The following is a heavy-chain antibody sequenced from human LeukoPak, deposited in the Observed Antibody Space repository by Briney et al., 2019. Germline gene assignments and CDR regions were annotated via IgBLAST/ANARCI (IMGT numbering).Heavy chain of an antibody. CDR2: ISYDGSNK. Sequence: GGSLRLSCAASGFTFSSYGMHWVRQAPGKGLEWVAVISYDGSNKYYADSVKGRFTISRDNSKNTLYLQMNSLRAEDTAVYYCAKDSGYSSSWASDYWGQGTLVTVSS. D-gene: IGHD6-13*01. J-gene: IGHJ4*02. CDR1: GFTFSSYG. CDR3: AKDSGYSSSWASDY. V-gene: IGHV3-30*18.